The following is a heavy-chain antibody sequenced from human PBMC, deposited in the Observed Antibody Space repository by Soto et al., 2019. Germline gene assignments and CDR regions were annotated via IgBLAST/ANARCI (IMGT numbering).Heavy chain of an antibody. CDR2: SYSSGST. CDR3: AREREPAAINHTWFNP. D-gene: IGHD2-2*02. CDR1: GGSISSGDYY. J-gene: IGHJ5*02. V-gene: IGHV4-30-4*01. Sequence: SETLSLTCTVSGGSISSGDYYWSWIRQPPGKGLEWIGYSYSSGSTYYNPSLKSRVSISIDTSKNQFSLRLSSVTAADTAVYYCAREREPAAINHTWFNPWGQGTLVTVSS.